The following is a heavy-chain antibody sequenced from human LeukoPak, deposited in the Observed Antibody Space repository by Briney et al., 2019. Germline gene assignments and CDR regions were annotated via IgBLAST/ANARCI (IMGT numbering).Heavy chain of an antibody. CDR3: ARSMLTTGYYYYMDV. V-gene: IGHV4-34*01. Sequence: SETLSLTCAVYGGSFSGYYWSWIRQPPGKGLEWIGEINHSGTTNYNPSLKSRVTISVDTSKNQFSLKLSSVTAADTAVYYCARSMLTTGYYYYMDVWGKGTTVTVSS. CDR2: INHSGTT. D-gene: IGHD4-17*01. J-gene: IGHJ6*03. CDR1: GGSFSGYY.